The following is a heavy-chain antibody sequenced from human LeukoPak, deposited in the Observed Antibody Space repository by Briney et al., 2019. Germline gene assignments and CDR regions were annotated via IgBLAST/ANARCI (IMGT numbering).Heavy chain of an antibody. J-gene: IGHJ4*02. V-gene: IGHV3-30*02. CDR3: ATYRQVLLPFES. CDR2: IRSDGSNK. Sequence: PGGSLRLSCAASGFTFNNYDMHWVRQAPGKGLEWVAFIRSDGSNKYYADSVKGRFSISRDNSKSTLSLQMNSLRAEDTAIYYCATYRQVLLPFESWGQGTLVTVSS. CDR1: GFTFNNYD. D-gene: IGHD2-8*02.